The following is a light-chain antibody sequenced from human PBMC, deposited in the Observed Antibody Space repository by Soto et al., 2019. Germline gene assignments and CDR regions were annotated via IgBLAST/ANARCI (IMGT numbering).Light chain of an antibody. CDR3: QKYNSAPWT. Sequence: DIQMTQSPSSLSASVGDRVTITCRASQGISNYLAWYQQQPGKVPKLLIYVASTLQSGVPSRFICSGSGTDFTLTISSLQPEDVATYYCQKYNSAPWTFGQGTKVEIK. CDR2: VAS. J-gene: IGKJ1*01. V-gene: IGKV1-27*01. CDR1: QGISNY.